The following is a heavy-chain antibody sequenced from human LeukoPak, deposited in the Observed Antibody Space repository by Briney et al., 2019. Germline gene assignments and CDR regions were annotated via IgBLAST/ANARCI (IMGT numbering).Heavy chain of an antibody. CDR2: ISQDGSEK. Sequence: GGSLRLSCEVSAFTFTDYWMNWVRQAPGKGPEWVASISQDGSEKTYVDSVKGRFTISRDNTKNSLSLQLNGLRAEDTAVYYCARDGTAAGLYFDLWGQGTLVTVSS. CDR1: AFTFTDYW. J-gene: IGHJ4*01. D-gene: IGHD6-13*01. CDR3: ARDGTAAGLYFDL. V-gene: IGHV3-7*01.